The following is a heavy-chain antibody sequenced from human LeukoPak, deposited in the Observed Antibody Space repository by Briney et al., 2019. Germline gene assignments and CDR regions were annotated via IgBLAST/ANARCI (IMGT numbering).Heavy chain of an antibody. V-gene: IGHV3-21*01. J-gene: IGHJ4*02. CDR2: ISSSSSYI. Sequence: GGSLRLSCAASGFTFSSYSMNWVRQAPGKGLEWVSSISSSSSYIYYADSVKGRFTISRDNAKNSLYLQMNSLRAEDTAVYYCVRGRWLHQPPGYWGQGTLVTVSS. CDR3: VRGRWLHQPPGY. D-gene: IGHD5-24*01. CDR1: GFTFSSYS.